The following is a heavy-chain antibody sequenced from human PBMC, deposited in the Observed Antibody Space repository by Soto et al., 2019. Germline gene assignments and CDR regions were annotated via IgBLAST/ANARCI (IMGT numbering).Heavy chain of an antibody. J-gene: IGHJ6*04. V-gene: IGHV1-69*04. CDR3: ARGVNTFGGVISALGV. D-gene: IGHD3-16*02. Sequence: GHEWMGRINPIRGSANYAQKFQGRVTITADKSTSTAYMELSSLRSEDTAVYYCARGVNTFGGVISALGVRGNGTTVTVTS. CDR2: INPIRGSA.